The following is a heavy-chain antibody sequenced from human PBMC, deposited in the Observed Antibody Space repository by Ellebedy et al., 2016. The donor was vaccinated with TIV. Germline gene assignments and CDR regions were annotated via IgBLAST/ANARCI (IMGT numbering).Heavy chain of an antibody. CDR1: GYTFNSYY. Sequence: ASVKVSXXASGYTFNSYYMHWVRQAPGQGLEWTGIINPSGGRTSYAQKFQGRVTMTRDKSTSTVYMELSSLRSEDTAVYYCARGSRSYRGTIFHHYYYYGMDVWGQGTTVTVSS. D-gene: IGHD3-3*01. CDR2: INPSGGRT. CDR3: ARGSRSYRGTIFHHYYYYGMDV. J-gene: IGHJ6*02. V-gene: IGHV1-46*02.